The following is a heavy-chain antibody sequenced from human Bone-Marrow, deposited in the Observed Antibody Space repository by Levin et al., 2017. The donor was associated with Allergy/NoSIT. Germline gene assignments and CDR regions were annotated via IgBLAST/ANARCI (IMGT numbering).Heavy chain of an antibody. J-gene: IGHJ4*02. CDR1: GFTFSSYD. CDR3: ARETGSGYYDY. Sequence: GGSLRLSCAASGFTFSSYDMHWVRQATGKGLEWVSAIGTAGDTYYPGSVKGRFTISRENAKNSLYLQMNSLRAGDTAVYYCARETGSGYYDYWGQGTLVTVSS. D-gene: IGHD3-22*01. V-gene: IGHV3-13*01. CDR2: IGTAGDT.